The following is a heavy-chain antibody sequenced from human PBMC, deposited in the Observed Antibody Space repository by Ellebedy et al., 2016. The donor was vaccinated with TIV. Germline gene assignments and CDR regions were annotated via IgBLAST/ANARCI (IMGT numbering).Heavy chain of an antibody. CDR3: ARQVCSSTSCYHFFDY. D-gene: IGHD2-2*01. J-gene: IGHJ4*02. CDR2: IDHSDSYT. Sequence: ASVKVSCKGSGYSFTSYWISWVRQMPGKGLEWMGRIDHSDSYTNYSPSFQGHVTISADKSISTAYLQWSSLKASDTAMYYCARQVCSSTSCYHFFDYWGQGTLVTVSS. CDR1: GYSFTSYW. V-gene: IGHV5-10-1*01.